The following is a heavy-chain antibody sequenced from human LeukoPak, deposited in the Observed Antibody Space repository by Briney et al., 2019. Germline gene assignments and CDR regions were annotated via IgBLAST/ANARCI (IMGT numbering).Heavy chain of an antibody. CDR2: LRNKASRYTT. V-gene: IGHV3-72*01. J-gene: IGHJ4*02. CDR1: GFTFSSYG. Sequence: GGSLRLSCAASGFTFSSYGMGWVRQAPGKGLEWVGRLRNKASRYTTEYAASVKGRFTISRDDSKNTLYLQMNSLKTEDTAVYYCTTDGYYDSSGYGDWGQGTLVTVSS. CDR3: TTDGYYDSSGYGD. D-gene: IGHD3-22*01.